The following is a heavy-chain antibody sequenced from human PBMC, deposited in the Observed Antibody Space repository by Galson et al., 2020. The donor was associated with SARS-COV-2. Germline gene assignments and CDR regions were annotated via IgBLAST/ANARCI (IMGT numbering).Heavy chain of an antibody. Sequence: SETLSLTCPVSRTSIRSGSYPWPRIRQPPGKGLERLGYLYHRGGTYYNPSLKSRVTISGDRSKNQFSLRLSSVTAADTAVYYCARLHYGEYAPEAFDIWGPGTRVTVAS. V-gene: IGHV4-30-2*01. CDR3: ARLHYGEYAPEAFDI. CDR1: RTSIRSGSYP. CDR2: LYHRGGT. J-gene: IGHJ3*02. D-gene: IGHD4-17*01.